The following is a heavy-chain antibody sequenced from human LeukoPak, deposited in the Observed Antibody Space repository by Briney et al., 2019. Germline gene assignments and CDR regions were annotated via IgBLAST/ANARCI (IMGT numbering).Heavy chain of an antibody. Sequence: ASVKVSSKTSGDTFTAYYMHWVRQAPGQGLEWLGWINPTSGGTNYAQNFQGRVTMTRDTSITTTYMELSSLTSDDTAAYFCARGNSRYFDYWGQGTLVTVSS. CDR1: GDTFTAYY. CDR3: ARGNSRYFDY. CDR2: INPTSGGT. V-gene: IGHV1-2*02. J-gene: IGHJ4*02. D-gene: IGHD5-24*01.